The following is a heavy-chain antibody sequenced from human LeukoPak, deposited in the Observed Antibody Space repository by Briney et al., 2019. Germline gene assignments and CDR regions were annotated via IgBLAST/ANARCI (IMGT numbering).Heavy chain of an antibody. Sequence: PSETLSLTCAVSGGSISSGGYSWSWIRQPPGKGLEWIGYIYHSGSTYYNPSLKSRVTISVDRSKNQFSLKLSSVTAADTAVYYCAREGAVGNYFDYWGQGTRVTVSS. J-gene: IGHJ4*02. CDR2: IYHSGST. CDR3: AREGAVGNYFDY. D-gene: IGHD2-15*01. CDR1: GGSISSGGYS. V-gene: IGHV4-30-2*01.